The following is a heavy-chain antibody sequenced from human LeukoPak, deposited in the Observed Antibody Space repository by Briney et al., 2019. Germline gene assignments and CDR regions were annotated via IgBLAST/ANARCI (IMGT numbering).Heavy chain of an antibody. CDR2: IRYDGSNK. V-gene: IGHV3-30*02. D-gene: IGHD6-13*01. CDR1: GFTFSSYA. J-gene: IGHJ4*02. Sequence: TGGSLRLSCAASGFTFSSYAMHWVRQAPGKGLEWVAFIRYDGSNKYYADSVKGRFTISRDNAKNSLYLQMNSLRAEDTAVYYCARVGIAAAGTGKAGSDYWGQGTLVTVSS. CDR3: ARVGIAAAGTGKAGSDY.